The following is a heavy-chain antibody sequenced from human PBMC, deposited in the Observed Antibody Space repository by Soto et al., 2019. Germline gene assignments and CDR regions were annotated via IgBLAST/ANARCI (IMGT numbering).Heavy chain of an antibody. V-gene: IGHV3-48*03. D-gene: IGHD2-2*01. Sequence: PRLYCATSGFIFRSYELIWVRQASGKGLEWVSYSSNSGYTKHYAASVKGRFTISRDNANSSLYLQMNSLRAEDTALYDGARGSQSSIEYCQYWGQDTLVAISS. CDR3: ARGSQSSIEYCQY. CDR1: GFIFRSYE. CDR2: SSNSGYTK. J-gene: IGHJ1*01.